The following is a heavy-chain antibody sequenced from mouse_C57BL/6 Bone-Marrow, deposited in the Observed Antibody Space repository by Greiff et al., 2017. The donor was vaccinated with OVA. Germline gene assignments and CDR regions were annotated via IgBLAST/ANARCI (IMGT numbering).Heavy chain of an antibody. Sequence: VQLQQSGAELARPGASVKLSCKASGYTFTSYGISWVKQRTGQGLEWIGEIYPRSGNTYYNEKFKGKATLTADKSSSTAYMELRSLTSEDSAVYFCAFITTVVALDAMDDWGQGTSVTVSS. V-gene: IGHV1-81*01. CDR3: AFITTVVALDAMDD. J-gene: IGHJ4*01. D-gene: IGHD1-1*01. CDR2: IYPRSGNT. CDR1: GYTFTSYG.